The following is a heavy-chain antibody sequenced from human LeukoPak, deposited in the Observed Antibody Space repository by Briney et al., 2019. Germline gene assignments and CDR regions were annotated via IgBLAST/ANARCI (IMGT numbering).Heavy chain of an antibody. CDR2: IYSGGST. Sequence: GGSLRLSCAASGFTVSSNYMSWVRQAPGKGLEWVSVIYSGGSTYYADSVKGRFTISRDNSKNTLYLQMNSLGAEDTAVYYCARDRSVTMVRGAQGWFDPWGQGTLVTVSS. CDR1: GFTVSSNY. V-gene: IGHV3-53*01. D-gene: IGHD3-10*01. J-gene: IGHJ5*02. CDR3: ARDRSVTMVRGAQGWFDP.